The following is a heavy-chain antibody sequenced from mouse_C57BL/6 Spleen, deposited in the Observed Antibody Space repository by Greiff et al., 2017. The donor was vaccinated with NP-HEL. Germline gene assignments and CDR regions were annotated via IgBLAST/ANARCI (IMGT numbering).Heavy chain of an antibody. CDR1: GFTFSNYW. J-gene: IGHJ1*03. CDR3: KGHFDV. V-gene: IGHV6-3*01. Sequence: EVKVEESGGGLVQPGGSMKLSCVASGFTFSNYWMNWVRQSPEKGLEWVAQIRLKSDNYATHYAESVKGRFTISRDDSKSSVYLQMNNLRAEVTGIYYCKGHFDVWGTGTTVTVSS. CDR2: IRLKSDNYAT.